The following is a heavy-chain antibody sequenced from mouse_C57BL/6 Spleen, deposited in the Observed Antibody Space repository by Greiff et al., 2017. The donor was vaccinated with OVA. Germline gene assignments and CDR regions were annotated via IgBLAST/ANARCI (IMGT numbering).Heavy chain of an antibody. V-gene: IGHV1-26*01. J-gene: IGHJ4*01. Sequence: VQLQQSGPELVKPGASVKISCKASGYTFTDYYMNWVKQSHGNSLEWIGDINPNNGGTSYNQKFKGKATLTVDKSSSTAYMELRSLTSEDSAVYYCARRGGVAMDYWGQGTSVTVSS. CDR3: ARRGGVAMDY. CDR2: INPNNGGT. CDR1: GYTFTDYY.